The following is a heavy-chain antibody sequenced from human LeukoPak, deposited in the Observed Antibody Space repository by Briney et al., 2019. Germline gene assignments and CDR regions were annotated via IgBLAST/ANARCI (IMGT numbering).Heavy chain of an antibody. CDR1: GYTFTAYY. J-gene: IGHJ4*02. D-gene: IGHD3-16*01. V-gene: IGHV1-46*01. Sequence: ASVKVSCKESGYTFTAYYIQWVRQAPGQGLEWMGTIRPGDTRTTYAQKFQGRDTMTWDMSTTTGYMELSSLRSEDTAVYYCVREKSGGTYDYWGQGTLVTVSS. CDR3: VREKSGGTYDY. CDR2: IRPGDTRT.